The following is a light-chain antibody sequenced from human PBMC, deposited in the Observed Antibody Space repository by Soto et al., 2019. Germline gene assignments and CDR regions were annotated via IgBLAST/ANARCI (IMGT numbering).Light chain of an antibody. CDR1: QSIFNY. CDR2: DAS. CDR3: QQYEDLPLT. V-gene: IGKV1-33*01. Sequence: DVQLTQSPSTLPASVGDRVAITCQATQSIFNYLNWFQQRPGKAPQLLISDASQLEPVVPSRFSGQRSGTDFTLIISALQPEAFATYFCQQYEDLPLTFGGGTRVEV. J-gene: IGKJ4*01.